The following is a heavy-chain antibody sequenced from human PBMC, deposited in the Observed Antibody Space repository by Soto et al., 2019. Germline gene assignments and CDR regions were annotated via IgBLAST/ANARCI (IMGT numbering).Heavy chain of an antibody. D-gene: IGHD1-26*01. CDR1: GDSINSPGYS. CDR3: ARSEGMGVTTFDF. CDR2: ISHSGST. J-gene: IGHJ5*01. V-gene: IGHV4-30-2*01. Sequence: QLQLQESGSGLVKPSQTLSLTCAVSGDSINSPGYSWSWIRQPPGKGLVWIGSISHSGSTSYHPSLTSRVVISGDTSANRLSLLLTSVTAADTAVYYCARSEGMGVTTFDFWGQGTHVIVSS.